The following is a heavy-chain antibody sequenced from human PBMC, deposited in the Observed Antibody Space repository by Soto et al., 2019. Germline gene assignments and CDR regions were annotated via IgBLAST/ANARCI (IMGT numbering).Heavy chain of an antibody. J-gene: IGHJ4*02. D-gene: IGHD3-10*01. CDR1: GGSISSRNW. V-gene: IGHV4-4*02. CDR2: FYHSGNT. CDR3: ARVYSGSRSPNFDY. Sequence: PSETLSLTCTVSGGSISSRNWWSWVRQPPGKGLEWIGQFYHSGNTNYNPSLKSRVTMSIDKSMNQFSLRLTSVTAADTAMYFCARVYSGSRSPNFDYWGQGILVTVSS.